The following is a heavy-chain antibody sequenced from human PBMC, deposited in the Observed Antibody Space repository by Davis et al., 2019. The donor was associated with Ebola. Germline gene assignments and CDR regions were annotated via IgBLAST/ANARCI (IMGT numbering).Heavy chain of an antibody. CDR1: GFTFSSYG. V-gene: IGHV3-33*01. CDR2: IWHDGSNK. Sequence: PGGSLRLSCAASGFTFSSYGMHWVRQAPGKGLEWVAVIWHDGSNKYYEDSVKGRFTISRDNSKNTLYLQMNSLRAEDTAVYYCARDRLLDYDAFDIWGQGTMVTVSS. D-gene: IGHD6-25*01. J-gene: IGHJ3*02. CDR3: ARDRLLDYDAFDI.